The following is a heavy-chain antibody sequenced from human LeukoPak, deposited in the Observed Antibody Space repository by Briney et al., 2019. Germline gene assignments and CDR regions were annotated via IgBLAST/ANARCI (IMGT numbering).Heavy chain of an antibody. D-gene: IGHD6-13*01. CDR2: IYHSGST. V-gene: IGHV4-39*07. J-gene: IGHJ4*02. CDR3: ARSYSSSWYSQYYFDY. Sequence: SETLSLTCIVSGGFIRSSSYYWGWVRQPPGKGLEWIGNIYHSGSTYYNPSLKSRVTISVDTSKNQFSLKLSSVTAADTAVYYCARSYSSSWYSQYYFDYWGQGTLVTVSS. CDR1: GGFIRSSSYY.